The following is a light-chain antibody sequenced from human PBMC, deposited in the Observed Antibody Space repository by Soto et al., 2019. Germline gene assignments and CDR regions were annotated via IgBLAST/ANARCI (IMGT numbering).Light chain of an antibody. CDR2: SAS. V-gene: IGKV1-39*01. Sequence: IQMTQSPSSLSASVGDRVTITCRASQSILAYLNWYQVKPGKAPKLLIYSASSLQTGVPPRFSGSGSGTDFSLIISGLQADDVGTYFCQQTYATAFSFGQGTKLE. J-gene: IGKJ2*03. CDR1: QSILAY. CDR3: QQTYATAFS.